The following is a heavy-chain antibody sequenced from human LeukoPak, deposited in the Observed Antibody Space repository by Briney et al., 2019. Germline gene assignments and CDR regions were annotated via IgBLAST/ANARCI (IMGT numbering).Heavy chain of an antibody. J-gene: IGHJ4*02. Sequence: SVKVSCKASGGTFSSYAISWVRQAPGQGLEWMGRIIPILGIANYAQKFQGRVTITADKSTSTAYMELSSLRSEDTAVYYCARGVWRDGYNYADPEPFDYWGQGTLVTVSS. CDR1: GGTFSSYA. CDR2: IIPILGIA. V-gene: IGHV1-69*04. D-gene: IGHD5-24*01. CDR3: ARGVWRDGYNYADPEPFDY.